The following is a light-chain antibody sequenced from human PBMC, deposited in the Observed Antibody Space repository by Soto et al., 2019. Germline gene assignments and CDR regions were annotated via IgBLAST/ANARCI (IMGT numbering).Light chain of an antibody. CDR1: QNINNY. Sequence: EIVLTQSPATLSLYPGERATLSCRASQNINNYLAWYQQKPGQAPRLLIYHASNRATGIPARFRGSGSGTDFTLTISSLEPEDFAVYYCQQRSNWPPLTFGQGTRLEIK. V-gene: IGKV3-11*01. CDR2: HAS. CDR3: QQRSNWPPLT. J-gene: IGKJ5*01.